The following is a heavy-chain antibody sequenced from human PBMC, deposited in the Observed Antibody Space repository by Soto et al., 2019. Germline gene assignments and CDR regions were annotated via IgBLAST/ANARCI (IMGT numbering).Heavy chain of an antibody. D-gene: IGHD1-20*01. Sequence: GGSLKLSCAASGFTFSSYAMSWVRQAPGKGLEWVSAISGSGGSTYYADSVKGRFTISRDNSKNTLYLQMNSLRAEDTAVYYCAKDRGGITGTTGAFDIWGQGTMVTVSS. CDR3: AKDRGGITGTTGAFDI. J-gene: IGHJ3*02. V-gene: IGHV3-23*01. CDR2: ISGSGGST. CDR1: GFTFSSYA.